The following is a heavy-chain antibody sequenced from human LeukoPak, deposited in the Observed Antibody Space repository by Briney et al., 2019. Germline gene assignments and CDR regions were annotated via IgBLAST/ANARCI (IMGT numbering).Heavy chain of an antibody. D-gene: IGHD3-22*01. CDR1: GVSISSYY. V-gene: IGHV4-59*01. Sequence: SETLSLTCNVSGVSISSYYWSWIRQPPGKGLEWIGYIFHRGSTNYNPSLKSRVTISVDTSNNHFSLKLSSVTAADTAVYYCARDAYYYDSSGSRLFDYWGQGTLVTVSS. CDR3: ARDAYYYDSSGSRLFDY. CDR2: IFHRGST. J-gene: IGHJ4*02.